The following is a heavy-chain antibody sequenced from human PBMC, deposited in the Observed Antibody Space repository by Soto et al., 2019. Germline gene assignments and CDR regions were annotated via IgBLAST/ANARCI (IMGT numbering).Heavy chain of an antibody. Sequence: SETLSLTCTVSGGSISSSSYYWGWIRQPPGKGLEWIGSIYYSGSTYYNPSLKSRVTISVDTSKNQFSLKLSSVTAADTAVYYCARTLYYDFWSGYPGTFDYWGQGTLVTVSS. CDR2: IYYSGST. D-gene: IGHD3-3*01. CDR3: ARTLYYDFWSGYPGTFDY. V-gene: IGHV4-39*01. CDR1: GGSISSSSYY. J-gene: IGHJ4*02.